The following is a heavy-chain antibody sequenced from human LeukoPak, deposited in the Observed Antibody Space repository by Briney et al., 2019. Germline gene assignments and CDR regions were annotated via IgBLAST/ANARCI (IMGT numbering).Heavy chain of an antibody. CDR3: ASGPGYSSGWFDY. V-gene: IGHV1-2*02. CDR1: GYTFTGYY. CDR2: INPNSGGT. D-gene: IGHD6-19*01. J-gene: IGHJ4*02. Sequence: ASVKVSCKASGYTFTGYYMHWVRRAPGQGLEWMGWINPNSGGTNYAQKFQGRVTMTRDTSISTAYMELSRLRSDDTAVCYCASGPGYSSGWFDYWGQGTLVTVSS.